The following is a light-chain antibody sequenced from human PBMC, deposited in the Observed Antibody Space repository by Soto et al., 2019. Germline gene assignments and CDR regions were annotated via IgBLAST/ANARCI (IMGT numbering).Light chain of an antibody. CDR2: DAS. J-gene: IGKJ1*01. V-gene: IGKV1-5*01. CDR1: QSISNW. CDR3: QQYDSNSKT. Sequence: DIQMTQSPSTLSASVGDRVTITCRASQSISNWLAWYQQKPGKAPKFLIYDASILASGVPSRFSGSGSGTEFTLTISGLQPDDFAIYYCQQYDSNSKTFGQGTKVDIK.